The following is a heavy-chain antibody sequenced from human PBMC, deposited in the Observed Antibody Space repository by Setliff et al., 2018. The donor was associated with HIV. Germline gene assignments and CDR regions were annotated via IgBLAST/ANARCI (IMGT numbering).Heavy chain of an antibody. CDR3: ARHVHDVLTGLNWLDP. J-gene: IGHJ5*02. Sequence: KPSETLSLTCTVSGGSIGDSSYYWGWIRQPPGKGLEWIGSIYFTGSTYNNPSLKTRFSLSVDTSKNKFSLKVTSVTAADTAVYYCARHVHDVLTGLNWLDPWGQGTLVTVSS. CDR2: IYFTGST. V-gene: IGHV4-39*01. D-gene: IGHD3-9*01. CDR1: GGSIGDSSYY.